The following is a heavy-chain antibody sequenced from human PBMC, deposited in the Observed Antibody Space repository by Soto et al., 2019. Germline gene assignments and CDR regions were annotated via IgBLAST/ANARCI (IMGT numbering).Heavy chain of an antibody. J-gene: IGHJ6*02. CDR1: GYTFTSYD. CDR2: MNPNSGNT. D-gene: IGHD3-10*01. Sequence: GASVKVSCKASGYTFTSYDINWVRQATGQGLEWMGWMNPNSGNTGYAQKFQGRVTMTRNTSISTAYMELSSLRSEDTAVYYCARGLIPYGSGSYYLYYYYYGMDVWGQGTTVTVS. V-gene: IGHV1-8*01. CDR3: ARGLIPYGSGSYYLYYYYYGMDV.